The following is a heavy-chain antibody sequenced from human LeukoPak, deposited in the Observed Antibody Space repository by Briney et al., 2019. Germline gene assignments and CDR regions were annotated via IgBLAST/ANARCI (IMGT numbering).Heavy chain of an antibody. CDR1: GGTFSSYA. V-gene: IGHV1-69*06. CDR3: ARAGSSIYYYYYYGMDV. J-gene: IGHJ6*04. D-gene: IGHD2-21*01. CDR2: IIPIFGTA. Sequence: GASVKVSCKASGGTFSSYAISWVRQAPGQGLEWMGGIIPIFGTANYAQKFQGRVTITADKSTSTAYMELGSLRSEDTAVYYCARAGSSIYYYYYYGMDVWGKGTTVTVSS.